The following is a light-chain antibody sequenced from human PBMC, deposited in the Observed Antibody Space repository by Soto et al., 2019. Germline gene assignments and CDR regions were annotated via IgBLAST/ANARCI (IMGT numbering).Light chain of an antibody. J-gene: IGKJ1*01. Sequence: EIILTQSPGTLALSPGDGATLSCRASQTVNRNYLAWYHQRPGQPPRLLIYGVSNRASGVPDRFSGDGSGTEFTLTIGRLDPDDFGVYYCQQYIDSPRTFGQGTRVKVK. V-gene: IGKV3-20*01. CDR2: GVS. CDR3: QQYIDSPRT. CDR1: QTVNRNY.